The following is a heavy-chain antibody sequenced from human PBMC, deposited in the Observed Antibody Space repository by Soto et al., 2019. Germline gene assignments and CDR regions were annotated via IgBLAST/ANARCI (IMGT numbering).Heavy chain of an antibody. CDR2: INHSGST. J-gene: IGHJ4*02. D-gene: IGHD2-2*01. V-gene: IGHV4-34*01. Sequence: QVQLQQWGAGLLKPSETLSLTCAVYGGSFSGYYWSWIRQPPGKGLEWIGEINHSGSTNYNPSLKSRVTISVDTSKNQFSLKLSSVTAADTAVYYCARELCSTSCYDYWGQGTLVTVSS. CDR3: ARELCSTSCYDY. CDR1: GGSFSGYY.